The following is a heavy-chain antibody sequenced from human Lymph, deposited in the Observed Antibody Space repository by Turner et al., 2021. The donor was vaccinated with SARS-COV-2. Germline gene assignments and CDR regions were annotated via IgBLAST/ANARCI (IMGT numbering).Heavy chain of an antibody. CDR2: IFYRGST. CDR3: ARQTVNNWVDP. Sequence: QVQLQESGPRLVKPLETLSLTCTVSGGSMNNNYWSWIRQPPGKRLEWIGFIFYRGSTNYNPSLQSRVTISVDTSENQFSLKLTSVTAADTAIYYCARQTVNNWVDPWGQGTLVTVSS. J-gene: IGHJ5*02. V-gene: IGHV4-59*01. D-gene: IGHD2-21*02. CDR1: GGSMNNNY.